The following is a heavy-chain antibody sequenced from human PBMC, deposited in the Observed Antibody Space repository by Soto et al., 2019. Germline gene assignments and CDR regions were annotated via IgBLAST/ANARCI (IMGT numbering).Heavy chain of an antibody. CDR1: GGSISSYY. D-gene: IGHD6-13*01. CDR2: IYYSGST. CDR3: ARAWLGSSSRPDYYYYMDV. V-gene: IGHV4-59*01. J-gene: IGHJ6*03. Sequence: SETLSLTCTVSGGSISSYYWSWIRQPPGKGLEWIGYIYYSGSTNYNPSLKSRVTISVDTSKNQFSLKLSSVTAADTAVYYCARAWLGSSSRPDYYYYMDVWGKGTTVTVSS.